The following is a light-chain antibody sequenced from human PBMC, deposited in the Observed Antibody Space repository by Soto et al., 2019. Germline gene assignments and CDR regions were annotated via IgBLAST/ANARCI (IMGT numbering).Light chain of an antibody. Sequence: EIVLTQSPVTLSLSPGERATLSCRASKDIYTYLAWYQQRPGQAPRLLIYNAANRAAGIPARFSGSGSGTDFTLTISSLEPEDSAIYYGQQRSHWPPTWTFGQGTKVEIK. CDR2: NAA. V-gene: IGKV3-11*01. CDR3: QQRSHWPPTWT. CDR1: KDIYTY. J-gene: IGKJ1*01.